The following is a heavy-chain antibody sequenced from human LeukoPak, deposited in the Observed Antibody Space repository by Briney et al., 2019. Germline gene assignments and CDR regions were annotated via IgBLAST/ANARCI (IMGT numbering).Heavy chain of an antibody. CDR2: IYYSGST. V-gene: IGHV4-31*03. Sequence: SQTLSLTCSVSGGSISSGGYYWSWIRQHPGKGLEWIGYIYYSGSTYYNPSLKSRVTISVDTSKNQFSLKLSSVTAADTAVYYCARDSAEGSYDYWGQGTLVTVSS. CDR3: ARDSAEGSYDY. D-gene: IGHD3-10*01. J-gene: IGHJ4*02. CDR1: GGSISSGGYY.